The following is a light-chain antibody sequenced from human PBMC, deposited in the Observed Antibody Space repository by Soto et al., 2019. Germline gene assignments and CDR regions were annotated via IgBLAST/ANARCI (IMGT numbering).Light chain of an antibody. CDR1: SSDVGGYNY. V-gene: IGLV2-14*01. Sequence: QSALTQPASVSGSPGQSITISCTGTSSDVGGYNYVSWYQQHPGKAPKLMIYEVSHRPSGVSNRFSGSKSGNTASLTISRLQAEDEADYYCSSYTSSSTLVVFGTGTKVTVL. CDR2: EVS. CDR3: SSYTSSSTLVV. J-gene: IGLJ1*01.